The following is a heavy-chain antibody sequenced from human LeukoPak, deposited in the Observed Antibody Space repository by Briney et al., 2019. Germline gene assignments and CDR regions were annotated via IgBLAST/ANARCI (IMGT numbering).Heavy chain of an antibody. V-gene: IGHV3-23*01. D-gene: IGHD2-2*01. CDR3: ATGGRYCSSTSCQQN. CDR1: GFTFSSYA. J-gene: IGHJ4*02. CDR2: ISGSGVST. Sequence: GGSLRLSCAASGFTFSSYAMSWVRQAPGKGLDWVSAISGSGVSTYYADSVQGRFTISRDNSKNTLYLQMNSLRAEDTAVYFCATGGRYCSSTSCQQNWGQGTLVTVSS.